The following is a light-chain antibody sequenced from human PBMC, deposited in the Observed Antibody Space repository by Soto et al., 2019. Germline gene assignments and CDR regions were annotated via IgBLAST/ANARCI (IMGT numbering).Light chain of an antibody. CDR3: HQRSNWPRT. Sequence: EIVLTQSPATLSLFPGERATLSCRASQSVRTYLAWYQQKPGQAPRLLISGASNRATGIPDRFSGSGSATEFTLTISSLEAEDFAVYYCHQRSNWPRTFGGGTKVAIK. CDR2: GAS. CDR1: QSVRTY. J-gene: IGKJ4*01. V-gene: IGKV3-11*01.